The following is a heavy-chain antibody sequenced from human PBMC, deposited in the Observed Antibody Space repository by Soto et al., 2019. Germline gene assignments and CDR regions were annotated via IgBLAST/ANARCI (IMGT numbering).Heavy chain of an antibody. CDR2: IYYSGST. J-gene: IGHJ4*02. Sequence: WETLSLTCTVSGGSISSSSYYWGWIRQPPGKGLEWIGSIYYSGSTYYNPSLKSRVTISVDTSKNQFSLKLSSVTAADTAVYYCARPPRGIAAAYFDYWGQGTLVTVSS. CDR1: GGSISSSSYY. D-gene: IGHD6-13*01. CDR3: ARPPRGIAAAYFDY. V-gene: IGHV4-39*01.